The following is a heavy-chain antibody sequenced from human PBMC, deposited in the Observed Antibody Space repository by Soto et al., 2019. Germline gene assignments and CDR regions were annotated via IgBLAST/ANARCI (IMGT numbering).Heavy chain of an antibody. CDR1: GFTFSSYS. D-gene: IGHD2-2*01. V-gene: IGHV3-48*01. J-gene: IGHJ5*02. CDR3: ARDRGYCSSTSCWPRWFDP. CDR2: ISSSSSTI. Sequence: GGSLRLSCAASGFTFSSYSMNWVRQAPGKGLEWVSYISSSSSTIYYADSVKGRFTISRDNAKNSLYLQMNSLRAEDTAVYYCARDRGYCSSTSCWPRWFDPWGQGTLVTVSS.